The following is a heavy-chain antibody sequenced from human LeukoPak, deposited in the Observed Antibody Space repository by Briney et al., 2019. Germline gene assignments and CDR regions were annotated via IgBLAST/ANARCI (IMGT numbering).Heavy chain of an antibody. D-gene: IGHD6-6*01. Sequence: GGSLRLSCAASGFTFSNAWMSWVRQAPGKGLEWVAVISYDGSNKYYADSVKGRFTISRDNSKNTLYLQMNSLRAEDPAVYYCAKDSSAQIGYGMAVWGQGTTVTVSS. CDR1: GFTFSNAW. J-gene: IGHJ6*02. CDR3: AKDSSAQIGYGMAV. V-gene: IGHV3-30*18. CDR2: ISYDGSNK.